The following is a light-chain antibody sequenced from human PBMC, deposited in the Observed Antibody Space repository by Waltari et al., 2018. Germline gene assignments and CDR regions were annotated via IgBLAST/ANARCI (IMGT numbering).Light chain of an antibody. Sequence: HSALTQPASVSGSPGQSIPISCTGTSSDVGGYNYVSWYQQHPGKAPKLMIYDVSNRPSGVSNRFSGSKSGNTASLTISGHQAEDEADYYCSSYISSDTLELFGGGTSLTVL. CDR2: DVS. V-gene: IGLV2-14*03. CDR3: SSYISSDTLEL. J-gene: IGLJ2*01. CDR1: SSDVGGYNY.